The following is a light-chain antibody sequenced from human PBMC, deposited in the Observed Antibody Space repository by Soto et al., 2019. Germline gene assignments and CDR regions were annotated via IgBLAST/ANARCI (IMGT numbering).Light chain of an antibody. Sequence: QSVLTQPPSVSAAPGQTVTISCSGSSSNIGNNFVSWYQQLPGTAPKFLIYDNDKRPSGIPDRFSGSKSGTSATLGITGLQTGDEGDYYCGTWDSSLSAVVFGGGTKLTVL. CDR3: GTWDSSLSAVV. CDR2: DND. CDR1: SSNIGNNF. J-gene: IGLJ2*01. V-gene: IGLV1-51*01.